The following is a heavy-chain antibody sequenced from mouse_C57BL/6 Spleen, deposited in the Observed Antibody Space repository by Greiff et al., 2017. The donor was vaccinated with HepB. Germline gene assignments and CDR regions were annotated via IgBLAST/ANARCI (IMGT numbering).Heavy chain of an antibody. D-gene: IGHD1-1*01. CDR3: ARFLYYYGDFDV. J-gene: IGHJ1*03. V-gene: IGHV1-50*01. CDR2: IDPSDSYT. CDR1: GYTFTSYW. Sequence: VQLQQPGAELVKPGASVKLSCKASGYTFTSYWMQWVKQRPGQGLEWIGEIDPSDSYTNYNQKFKGKATLTVDTSSSTAYMQLSSLTSEDSAVYYCARFLYYYGDFDVWGTGTTVTVSS.